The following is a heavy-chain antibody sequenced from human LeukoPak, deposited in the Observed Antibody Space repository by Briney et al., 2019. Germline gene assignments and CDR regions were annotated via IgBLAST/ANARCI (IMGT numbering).Heavy chain of an antibody. CDR1: GFTFSSYS. D-gene: IGHD3-22*01. J-gene: IGHJ4*02. Sequence: GRSLRLSCAASGFTFSSYSMNWVRQAPGKGLEWVSSISSSSSYIYYADSVKGRFTISRDNAKNSLYLQMNSLRAEDTAVYYCARGPRLGDSSGYYFFYWGQGTLVTVSS. V-gene: IGHV3-21*01. CDR2: ISSSSSYI. CDR3: ARGPRLGDSSGYYFFY.